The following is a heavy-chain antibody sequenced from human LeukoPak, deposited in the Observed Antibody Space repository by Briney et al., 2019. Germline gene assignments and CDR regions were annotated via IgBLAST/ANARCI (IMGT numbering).Heavy chain of an antibody. J-gene: IGHJ4*02. CDR1: GFTFSSYS. CDR2: ISSSSSYI. CDR3: ARDRGITSFGVVITLDH. V-gene: IGHV3-21*01. Sequence: PGGSLRLSCAASGFTFSSYSMNWVRQAPGKGLEWVSSISSSSSYIYYADSVKGRFTISRDNAKNSLYLQMNGLRAEDTAVYYCARDRGITSFGVVITLDHWGQGTVVTVSS. D-gene: IGHD3-3*01.